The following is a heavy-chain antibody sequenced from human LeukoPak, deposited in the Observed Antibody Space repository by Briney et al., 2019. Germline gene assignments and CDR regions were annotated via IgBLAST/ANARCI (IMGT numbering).Heavy chain of an antibody. CDR1: GFTFSSYA. J-gene: IGHJ4*02. CDR3: AKDGDGHYYGSGALALADY. V-gene: IGHV3-23*01. Sequence: GGSLRLSCAASGFTFSSYAMSWVRQAPGKGLEWVSAISGSGGSTYYADSVKGRFTISRDNSKNTLYLQMNSLRAEDTAVYYCAKDGDGHYYGSGALALADYWGQGTLVTVSS. D-gene: IGHD3-10*01. CDR2: ISGSGGST.